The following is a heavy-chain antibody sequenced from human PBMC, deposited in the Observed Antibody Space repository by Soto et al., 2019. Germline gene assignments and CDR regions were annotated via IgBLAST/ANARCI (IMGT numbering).Heavy chain of an antibody. CDR2: ISYSAST. CDR3: ARAWSGYSGYRRWPLFDY. CDR1: GGSISSYY. D-gene: IGHD5-12*01. J-gene: IGHJ4*02. Sequence: QVQLQASGPGLVKPSETLSLTCTVSGGSISSYYWSWIRQPPGKGLEWIGFISYSASTNYNPSLKRRVTRSIETSKTQFALNLSSVTAAGTAVYYCARAWSGYSGYRRWPLFDYWGQGTLVTVSS. V-gene: IGHV4-59*01.